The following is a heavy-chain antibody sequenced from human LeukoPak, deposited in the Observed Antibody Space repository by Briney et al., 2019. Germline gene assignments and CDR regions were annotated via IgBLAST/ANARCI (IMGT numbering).Heavy chain of an antibody. J-gene: IGHJ3*02. D-gene: IGHD2-15*01. CDR1: GYSISSGYY. V-gene: IGHV4-38-2*01. Sequence: PSETLSLTCAVSGYSISSGYYWGWIRQPPAKGLEWIGSIYHSGSTYYNPSLKSRVTISVDTSKNQFSLKLSSVTAADTAVYYCARLGFVVVVAAIGIWGQGTMVTVSS. CDR2: IYHSGST. CDR3: ARLGFVVVVAAIGI.